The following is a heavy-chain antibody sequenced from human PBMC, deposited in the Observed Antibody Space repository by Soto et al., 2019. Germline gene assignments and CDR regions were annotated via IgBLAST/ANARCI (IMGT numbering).Heavy chain of an antibody. CDR2: IYYSGST. CDR1: GGSISSYY. D-gene: IGHD2-15*01. J-gene: IGHJ4*02. CDR3: AVRVVAATRFFDY. Sequence: SETLSLTCTVSGGSISSYYWSWIRQPPGKGLEWIGYIYYSGSTNYNPSLKSRVTISVDTSKNQFSLKLSSVTAADTAVYYCAVRVVAATRFFDYWGQGTLVTVSS. V-gene: IGHV4-59*08.